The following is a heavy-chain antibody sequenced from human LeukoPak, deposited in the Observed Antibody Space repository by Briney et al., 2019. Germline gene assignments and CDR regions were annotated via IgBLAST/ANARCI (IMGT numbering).Heavy chain of an antibody. CDR2: ISYSGST. CDR3: ARPLYGLYGMDV. D-gene: IGHD2-2*02. Sequence: SETLSLTCTVSGASISSYYWNWIRQPPGKGLEWIGYISYSGSTNYNPSLKSRVTISVDTSKNQFSLKLSSVTAADTAVYYCARPLYGLYGMDVWGQGTTVTVSS. J-gene: IGHJ6*02. V-gene: IGHV4-59*01. CDR1: GASISSYY.